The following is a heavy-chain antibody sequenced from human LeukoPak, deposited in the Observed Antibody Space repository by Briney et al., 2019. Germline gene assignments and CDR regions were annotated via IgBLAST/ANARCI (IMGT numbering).Heavy chain of an antibody. CDR2: INHSGST. V-gene: IGHV4-34*01. J-gene: IGHJ4*02. D-gene: IGHD6-6*01. Sequence: SETLSLTCAVYGGSFSGYYWSWIRQPPGKGLEWIGEINHSGSTDYNPSLKSRVTISVDTSKNQFSLKLSSVTAADTAVYYCGSSSGGGMDYWGQGTLVTVSS. CDR1: GGSFSGYY. CDR3: GSSSGGGMDY.